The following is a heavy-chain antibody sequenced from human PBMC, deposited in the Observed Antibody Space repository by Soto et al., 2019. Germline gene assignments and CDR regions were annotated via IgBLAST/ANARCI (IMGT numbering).Heavy chain of an antibody. V-gene: IGHV4-59*04. Sequence: LEILSLTCTVSGGSISSYYWSWIRQPPGKGLEWIGNIYYSGSTYYNLSLKSRVTMSVDTSKNQFSLKISSVTAADTSVYYCARIVVIPAAPDYYNYYGVDVWGQGTTVIVSS. D-gene: IGHD2-2*01. CDR3: ARIVVIPAAPDYYNYYGVDV. CDR1: GGSISSYY. J-gene: IGHJ6*02. CDR2: IYYSGST.